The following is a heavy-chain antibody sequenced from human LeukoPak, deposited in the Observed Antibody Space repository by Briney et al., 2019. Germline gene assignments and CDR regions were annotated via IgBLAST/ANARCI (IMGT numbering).Heavy chain of an antibody. J-gene: IGHJ4*02. CDR1: GYTFTGYY. D-gene: IGHD2-2*01. V-gene: IGHV1-2*04. Sequence: ASVKVSCKASGYTFTGYYMHWVRQAPGQGLEWMGWINPNSGGTNYAQKFQGWVTMTRDTSISTAYMELNSLRAEDTAVYFCARDDCSITSCYSHNFDYWGQGTLVTVSS. CDR2: INPNSGGT. CDR3: ARDDCSITSCYSHNFDY.